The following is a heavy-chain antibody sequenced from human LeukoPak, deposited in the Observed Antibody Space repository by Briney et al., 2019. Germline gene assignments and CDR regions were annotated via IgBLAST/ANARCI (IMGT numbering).Heavy chain of an antibody. D-gene: IGHD2-21*02. Sequence: GGSLRLSCAASGLTLSNYWMHWVRQAPGKGLVWVSRMNNDGSGTTYADSVRGRFTISRDNAKNTLYLQMNSLRVEDTAVYYCARSRGDSTYYYYSYGMDVWGQGTTVTVSS. J-gene: IGHJ6*02. CDR2: MNNDGSGT. V-gene: IGHV3-74*01. CDR3: ARSRGDSTYYYYSYGMDV. CDR1: GLTLSNYW.